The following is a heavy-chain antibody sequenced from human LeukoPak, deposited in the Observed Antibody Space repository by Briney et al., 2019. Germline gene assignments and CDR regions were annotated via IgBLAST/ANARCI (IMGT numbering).Heavy chain of an antibody. CDR2: IYYSGST. V-gene: IGHV4-39*01. CDR1: GGSVSRSDDY. CDR3: ARRNYYFDY. Sequence: SETLSLTCTVSGGSVSRSDDYWGWIRQPLRKGLEWIGSIYYSGSTYYSPSLKSRVTISVDTSKNQFSLKLSSVTAADTAVYYCARRNYYFDYWGQGALVTASS. J-gene: IGHJ4*02.